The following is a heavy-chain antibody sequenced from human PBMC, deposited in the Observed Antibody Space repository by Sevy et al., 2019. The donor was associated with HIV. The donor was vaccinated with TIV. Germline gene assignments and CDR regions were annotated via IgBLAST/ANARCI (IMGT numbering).Heavy chain of an antibody. D-gene: IGHD3-10*01. CDR2: ITDSGST. CDR3: ARLRGGYGNGWFYYYMDV. V-gene: IGHV4-39*01. CDR1: GGSIRRGDYF. Sequence: ETLSLTCSVTGGSIRRGDYFWGWIRQSPGKGLEWIGSITDSGSTYYNPSLKSRVTMSVDTSKNQFSLNLSSVTAADTAVHYCARLRGGYGNGWFYYYMDVWGKGTTVTVSS. J-gene: IGHJ6*03.